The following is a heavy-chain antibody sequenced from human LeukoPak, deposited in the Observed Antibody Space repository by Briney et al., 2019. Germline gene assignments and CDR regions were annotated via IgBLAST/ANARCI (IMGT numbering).Heavy chain of an antibody. Sequence: ASVTVSCKASGYTFTTYYMHWVRQAPGQGLEWMGIINPSGGSTSYAQKFQGRVTMTRDTSTSTVYMELSSLRSEDTAVYYCARGVRVPATITYWFDPWGQGTLVTVSS. CDR1: GYTFTTYY. V-gene: IGHV1-46*01. CDR3: ARGVRVPATITYWFDP. J-gene: IGHJ5*02. CDR2: INPSGGST. D-gene: IGHD2-2*02.